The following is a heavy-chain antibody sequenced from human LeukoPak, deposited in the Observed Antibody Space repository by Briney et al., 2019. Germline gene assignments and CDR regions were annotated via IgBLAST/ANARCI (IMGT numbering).Heavy chain of an antibody. J-gene: IGHJ6*02. CDR2: IYTSGST. CDR1: GGSFSGYY. Sequence: SETLSLTCAVYGGSFSGYYWSWIRQPAGKGLEWIGRIYTSGSTNYNPSLKSRVTMSVDTSKNQFSLKLSSVTAADTAVYYCARAGGIPLSDYDFWTIHGHYGMDVWGQGTTVTVSS. D-gene: IGHD3-3*01. CDR3: ARAGGIPLSDYDFWTIHGHYGMDV. V-gene: IGHV4-59*10.